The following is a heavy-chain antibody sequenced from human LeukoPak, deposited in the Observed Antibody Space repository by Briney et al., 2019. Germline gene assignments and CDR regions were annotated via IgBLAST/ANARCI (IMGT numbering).Heavy chain of an antibody. CDR2: ISNDGGGT. CDR1: GFIFNNYG. D-gene: IGHD3-22*01. CDR3: AKGNSGYFADL. J-gene: IGHJ5*02. Sequence: GGSLRLSCSASGFIFNNYGLMWVPKAPGKGREWVSAISNDGGGTTYADFVKGRFTISRDNSKNTLSLQMNSLRPEDTALYYCAKGNSGYFADLWGQGTVVTVSS. V-gene: IGHV3-23*01.